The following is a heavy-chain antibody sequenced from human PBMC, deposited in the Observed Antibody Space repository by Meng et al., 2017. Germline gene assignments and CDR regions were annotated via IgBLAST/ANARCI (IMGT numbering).Heavy chain of an antibody. CDR2: ISAYNGNT. J-gene: IGHJ1*01. CDR3: AQTTVTTYSEYFQH. Sequence: VQRVQFGAEVKRPGGSWKVSCKASGYTFTSDGISWVRQAPGQGLEWMGWISAYNGNTNYAQKLQGRVTMTTDTSTSTAYMELRSLRSDDTAVYYCAQTTVTTYSEYFQHWGQGTLVTVSS. CDR1: GYTFTSDG. D-gene: IGHD4-11*01. V-gene: IGHV1-18*01.